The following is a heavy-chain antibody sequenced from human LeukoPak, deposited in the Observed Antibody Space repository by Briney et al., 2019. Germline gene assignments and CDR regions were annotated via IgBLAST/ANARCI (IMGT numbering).Heavy chain of an antibody. CDR1: GFTFSSYA. Sequence: PGGSLRLSCAASGFTFSSYAMSWVRQAPGKGLEWVSAISGSGGSTYYADSVKGRFTISRDNSKNKLYLQMNSLRAEDTAVYYCAKVLAYYYDSSGYTWGQGTLVTVSS. J-gene: IGHJ5*02. V-gene: IGHV3-23*01. D-gene: IGHD3-22*01. CDR3: AKVLAYYYDSSGYT. CDR2: ISGSGGST.